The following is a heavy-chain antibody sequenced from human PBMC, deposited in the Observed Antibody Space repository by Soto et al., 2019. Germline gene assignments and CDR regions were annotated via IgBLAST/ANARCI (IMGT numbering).Heavy chain of an antibody. CDR3: ARRGGYCSGGSCLYYFDY. J-gene: IGHJ4*02. V-gene: IGHV4-39*01. CDR2: IYYSGST. Sequence: QLQLQESGPGLVKPSETLSLTCTVSGGSISSSSYYWGWIRQPPGKGLEWIGSIYYSGSTHYNPSLKSRVTISVDTSKNQFSLKRSSVTAADTAVYYCARRGGYCSGGSCLYYFDYWGQGTLVTVSS. D-gene: IGHD2-15*01. CDR1: GGSISSSSYY.